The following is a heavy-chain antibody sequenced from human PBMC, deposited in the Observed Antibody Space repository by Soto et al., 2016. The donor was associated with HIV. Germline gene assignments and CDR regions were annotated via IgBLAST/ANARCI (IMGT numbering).Heavy chain of an antibody. CDR2: IKSDATST. D-gene: IGHD3-16*01. V-gene: IGHV3-74*01. J-gene: IGHJ4*02. Sequence: EEQLVESGGGLVQPGGSLRLSCAASGFTFSNYWMHWVRQDAGKGLEWVSRIKSDATSTAYADSVKGRFTISRDNAKSTLYLQINSLRAEDTAVYYCARGSFGVLADPCDQWGQGTLVTVSS. CDR1: GFTFSNYW. CDR3: ARGSFGVLADPCDQ.